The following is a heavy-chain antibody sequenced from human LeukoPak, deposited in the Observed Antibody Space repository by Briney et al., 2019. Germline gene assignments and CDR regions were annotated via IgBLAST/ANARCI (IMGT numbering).Heavy chain of an antibody. CDR1: GGSFSVYY. CDR2: INHSGST. CDR3: ARRPRGVIIKSWFDP. J-gene: IGHJ5*02. Sequence: PSETLSLTCAVYGGSFSVYYWSWIRQPPGKGLEWIGEINHSGSTNYNPSLKSRVTISVDTSKNQFSLKLSSVTAADTAVYYCARRPRGVIIKSWFDPWGQGTLVTVSS. D-gene: IGHD3-10*01. V-gene: IGHV4-34*01.